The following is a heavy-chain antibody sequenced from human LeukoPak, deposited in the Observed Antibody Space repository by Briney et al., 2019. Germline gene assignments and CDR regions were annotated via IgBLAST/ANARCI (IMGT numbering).Heavy chain of an antibody. D-gene: IGHD1-26*01. V-gene: IGHV1-18*01. CDR3: ACRSYGDAFDI. J-gene: IGHJ3*02. Sequence: ASVKVSCKASGGTFSSYAISWVRQAPGQGLEWMGWISAYNGNTNYAQKLQGRVTMTTDTSTSTAYMELRSLRSDDTAVYYCACRSYGDAFDIWGQGTMVTVSS. CDR1: GGTFSSYA. CDR2: ISAYNGNT.